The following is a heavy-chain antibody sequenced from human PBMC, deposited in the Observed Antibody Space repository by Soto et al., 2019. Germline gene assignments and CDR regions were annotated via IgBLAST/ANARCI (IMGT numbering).Heavy chain of an antibody. CDR3: ARDRVLGATQTYFFDY. Sequence: GGSLRLSCAASGFTFSSYSMNWVRQAPGKGLEWVSSISSSSSYIYYADSVKGRFTISRDNAKNSLYLQMNSLTAEDTAVYYCARDRVLGATQTYFFDYWGQGTLVTVSS. V-gene: IGHV3-21*01. J-gene: IGHJ4*02. CDR1: GFTFSSYS. CDR2: ISSSSSYI. D-gene: IGHD1-26*01.